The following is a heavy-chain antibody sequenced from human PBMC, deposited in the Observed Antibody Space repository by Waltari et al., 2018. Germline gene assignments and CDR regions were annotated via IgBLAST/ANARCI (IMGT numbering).Heavy chain of an antibody. D-gene: IGHD3-22*01. CDR2: MTSDGTHT. V-gene: IGHV3-21*01. Sequence: EVRLVGSGGGLVWVGGSLRFSRSASAFTCCSYALIWVRQAPGKGPEWISFMTSDGTHTTYADSMRGRLTISRDNAKISLFLQINSLRADDTAVYYCARDRRPTMILGSGAFDIWGQGTVVNVSS. CDR3: ARDRRPTMILGSGAFDI. J-gene: IGHJ3*02. CDR1: AFTCCSYA.